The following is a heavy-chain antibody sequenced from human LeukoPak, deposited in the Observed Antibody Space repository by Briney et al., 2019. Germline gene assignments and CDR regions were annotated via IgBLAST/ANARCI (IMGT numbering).Heavy chain of an antibody. CDR1: GDSVSSNSAA. CDR3: ARNCGGDCNEGHYYYGMDV. J-gene: IGHJ6*02. Sequence: SQTLSLTCAISGDSVSSNSAAWNWIRQSPSRGLEWLGRTYYRSKWYNDYAVSVKSRITINPDTSKNQFSLQLNSVTPEDTAVYYCARNCGGDCNEGHYYYGMDVWGQGTTVTVSS. V-gene: IGHV6-1*01. CDR2: TYYRSKWYN. D-gene: IGHD2-21*02.